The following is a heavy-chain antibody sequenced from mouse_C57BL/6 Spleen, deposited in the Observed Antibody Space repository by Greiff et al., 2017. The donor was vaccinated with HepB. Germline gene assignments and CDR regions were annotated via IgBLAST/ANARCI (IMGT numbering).Heavy chain of an antibody. Sequence: VQGVESGAELVRPGTSVKMSCKASGYTFTNYWIGWAKQRPGHGLEWIGDIYPGGGYTNYNEKFKGKATLTADKSSSTAYMQFSSLTSEDSAIYYCARWDGKRAMDYWGQGTSVTVSS. V-gene: IGHV1-63*01. J-gene: IGHJ4*01. CDR3: ARWDGKRAMDY. D-gene: IGHD2-1*01. CDR1: GYTFTNYW. CDR2: IYPGGGYT.